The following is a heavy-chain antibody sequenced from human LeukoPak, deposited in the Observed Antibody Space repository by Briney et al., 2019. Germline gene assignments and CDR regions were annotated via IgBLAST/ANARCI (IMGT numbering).Heavy chain of an antibody. J-gene: IGHJ6*03. CDR1: GGTFSSYA. Sequence: SVKVSCKASGGTFSSYAISWVRQAPGQGLEWMGRIIPIFGTANYAQKFQGRVTITTDESTSTAYMELSSLRSEDTAVYYCARTPPATVTTYPYYYYYYMDVWGRGTTVTVSS. CDR2: IIPIFGTA. D-gene: IGHD4-17*01. V-gene: IGHV1-69*05. CDR3: ARTPPATVTTYPYYYYYYMDV.